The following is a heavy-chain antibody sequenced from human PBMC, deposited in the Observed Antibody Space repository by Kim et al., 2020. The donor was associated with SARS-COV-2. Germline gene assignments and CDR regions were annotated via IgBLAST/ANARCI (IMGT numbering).Heavy chain of an antibody. V-gene: IGHV3-7*01. Sequence: GGSLRLSCAASGFTFSDYWMSWVRQAPGKGLEWVANIKEDGSKENYVDSVKGRFTISRDNAKHSLYLQMNSLRAEDTAVYYCLKDYRGDWGQGTLVTVSS. CDR3: LKDYRGD. J-gene: IGHJ4*02. CDR2: IKEDGSKE. CDR1: GFTFSDYW. D-gene: IGHD3-10*01.